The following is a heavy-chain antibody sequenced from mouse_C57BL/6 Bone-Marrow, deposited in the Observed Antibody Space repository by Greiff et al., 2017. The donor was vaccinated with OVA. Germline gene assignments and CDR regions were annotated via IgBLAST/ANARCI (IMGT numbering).Heavy chain of an antibody. D-gene: IGHD1-1*01. J-gene: IGHJ4*01. CDR3: TTLSHAMDY. CDR2: IDPENGDT. Sequence: EVQLVESGAELVRPGASVKLSCTASGFNIKDDYMHWVKQRPEQGLEWIGWIDPENGDTEYASKFQGKATITADTSSNTAYLQLSSLTSEDTAVYYCTTLSHAMDYWGQGTSVTVSS. V-gene: IGHV14-4*01. CDR1: GFNIKDDY.